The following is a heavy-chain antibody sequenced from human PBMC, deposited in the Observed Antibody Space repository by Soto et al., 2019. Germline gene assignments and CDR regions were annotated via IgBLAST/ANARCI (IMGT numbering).Heavy chain of an antibody. CDR3: ARERDYYDSSGYYPGY. Sequence: QVQLVESGGGVVQPGRSLRLSCAASGFTFSSYGMHWVRQAPGKGLEWVAVIWYDGSNKYYADSVKGRFTISRDNSKNTLYLQMNSLRAEDTAVYYCARERDYYDSSGYYPGYWGQGTLVTVSS. J-gene: IGHJ4*02. CDR1: GFTFSSYG. CDR2: IWYDGSNK. D-gene: IGHD3-22*01. V-gene: IGHV3-33*01.